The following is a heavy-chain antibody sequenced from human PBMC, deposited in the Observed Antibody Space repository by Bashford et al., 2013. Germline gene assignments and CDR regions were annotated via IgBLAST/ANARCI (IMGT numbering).Heavy chain of an antibody. D-gene: IGHD3-3*01. V-gene: IGHV1-2*02. CDR1: GYTFTGYY. CDR2: XNPNSGGT. CDR3: AGGASITIFGVVIKNYGMDV. J-gene: IGHJ6*02. Sequence: VASVKVSCKASGYTFTGYYMHWVRQAPGQGLEWMGWXNPNSGGTNYAQKFQGRVTMTRDTSISTAYMELSRLRSDDTAVYYCAGGASITIFGVVIKNYGMDVWGQGTTVTVSS.